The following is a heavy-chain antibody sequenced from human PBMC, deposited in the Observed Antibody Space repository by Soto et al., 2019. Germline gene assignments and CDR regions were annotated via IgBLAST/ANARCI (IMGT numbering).Heavy chain of an antibody. Sequence: QVQLVESGGGVVQPGKSLRLSCAASGFPFTSYGMHWVREGPGKGLEWLAVISYDGSNKFYADSVKGRFTISRDNSKNTLYLQMNSLRPEDTALYYCVGGQFYFDCRGQGTLVIVSS. CDR2: ISYDGSNK. D-gene: IGHD3-10*01. CDR1: GFPFTSYG. V-gene: IGHV3-30*03. J-gene: IGHJ4*02. CDR3: VGGQFYFDC.